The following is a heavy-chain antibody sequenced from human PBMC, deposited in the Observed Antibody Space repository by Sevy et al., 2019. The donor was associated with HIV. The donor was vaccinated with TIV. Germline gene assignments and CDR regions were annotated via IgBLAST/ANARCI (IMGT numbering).Heavy chain of an antibody. CDR2: IWSDGAYQ. CDR1: GFTFSNYA. CDR3: ARGGYYYDNAAYYALDS. J-gene: IGHJ4*02. D-gene: IGHD3-22*01. Sequence: GGSLRLSCAATGFTFSNYAIHWVRQAPGKGMEWVAIIWSDGAYQYHGDSVKGRFTISRDNSKNTLYLQMNNVRVDDTAVYYCARGGYYYDNAAYYALDSWGQGTLVTVSS. V-gene: IGHV3-33*01.